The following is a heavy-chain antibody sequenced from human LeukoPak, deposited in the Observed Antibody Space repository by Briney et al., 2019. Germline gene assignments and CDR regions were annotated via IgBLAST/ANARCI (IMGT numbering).Heavy chain of an antibody. J-gene: IGHJ4*02. D-gene: IGHD6-13*01. CDR2: SGNKRDSYTT. CDR3: TRASWYRFDY. Sequence: GGTLTLSCAASGFTFSDHYMYWVRQAPGQGLECVGHSGNKRDSYTTEYAGSVKGRFTISRDDSKNSLYLQMNSLKIEGTAVYYCTRASWYRFDYWGEGRLVSVSS. CDR1: GFTFSDHY. V-gene: IGHV3-72*01.